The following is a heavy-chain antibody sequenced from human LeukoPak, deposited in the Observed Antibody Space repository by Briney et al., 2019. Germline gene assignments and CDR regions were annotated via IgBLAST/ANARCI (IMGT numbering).Heavy chain of an antibody. Sequence: GGSLRLSCAASGFTFSSYGMSWVRQAPGKGLEWVSAISGSGGSTYYADSVKGRFTISRDNSKNTRYLQMNSLRAEDTAVYYCAREWTVWYNWNAKGAFDIWGQGTMVTVSS. J-gene: IGHJ3*02. CDR2: ISGSGGST. CDR3: AREWTVWYNWNAKGAFDI. V-gene: IGHV3-23*01. CDR1: GFTFSSYG. D-gene: IGHD1-1*01.